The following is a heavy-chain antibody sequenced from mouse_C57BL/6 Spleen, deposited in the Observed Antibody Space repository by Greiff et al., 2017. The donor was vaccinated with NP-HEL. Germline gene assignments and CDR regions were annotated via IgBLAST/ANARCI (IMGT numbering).Heavy chain of an antibody. CDR2: IDPETGGT. CDR3: TRRPMDY. CDR1: GYTFTDYE. Sequence: VQLPQSGAELVRPGASVTLSCKASGYTFTDYEMHWVKQTPVHGLEWIGAIDPETGGTAYNQKFKGKAILTADKSSSTAYMELRSLTSEDSAVYYCTRRPMDYWGQGTSVTVSS. V-gene: IGHV1-15*01. J-gene: IGHJ4*01.